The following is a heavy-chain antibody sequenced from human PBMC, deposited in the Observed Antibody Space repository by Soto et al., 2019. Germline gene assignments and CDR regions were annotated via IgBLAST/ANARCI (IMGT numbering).Heavy chain of an antibody. D-gene: IGHD5-12*01. V-gene: IGHV3-74*01. CDR3: ARFRVAGGSVP. CDR2: INSDGSST. CDR1: GFAFSNYW. Sequence: EVQLVESGGGLVQPGGSLRLSCAASGFAFSNYWMHWVRQAPGKGLVWVSRINSDGSSTSYADSVRGRFTISRDNAENALYLQTDSLRAEDTAVYYCARFRVAGGSVPWGQGTLVTVSS. J-gene: IGHJ5*02.